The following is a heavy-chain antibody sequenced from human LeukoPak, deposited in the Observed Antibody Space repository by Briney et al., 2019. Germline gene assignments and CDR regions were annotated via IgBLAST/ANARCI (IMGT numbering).Heavy chain of an antibody. CDR2: ISGSGGST. V-gene: IGHV3-23*01. J-gene: IGHJ5*02. D-gene: IGHD2-2*03. Sequence: GSLRLSCAASGFTFSSYAMSWVRQAPGKGLEWVSAISGSGGSTYYADSVKGRFTISRDNSKNTLYLQMNSLRAEDTAVYYCAKDGYCSSTSCYREYNWFDPWGREPWSPSPQ. CDR1: GFTFSSYA. CDR3: AKDGYCSSTSCYREYNWFDP.